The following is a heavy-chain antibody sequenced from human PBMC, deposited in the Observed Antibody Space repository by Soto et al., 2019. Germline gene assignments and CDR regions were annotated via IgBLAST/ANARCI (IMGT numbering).Heavy chain of an antibody. CDR2: ISWNSGSI. J-gene: IGHJ4*02. Sequence: GGSLRLSCAASGFTFDDYAMHWVRQAPGKGLEWVSGISWNSGSIGYADSVKGRFTISRDNAKNSLYLQMNSLRAEDTAVYYCARDASPYWGQGTLVTVSS. CDR3: ARDASPY. D-gene: IGHD2-2*01. V-gene: IGHV3-9*01. CDR1: GFTFDDYA.